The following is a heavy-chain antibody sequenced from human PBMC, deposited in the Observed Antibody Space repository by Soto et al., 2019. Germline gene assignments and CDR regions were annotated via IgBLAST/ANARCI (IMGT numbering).Heavy chain of an antibody. CDR2: VSTHDDRT. D-gene: IGHD3-22*01. Sequence: QVQMVQSGPEVKMPGASVKVSCKTSGYTFTAYGLAWLRQAPGQRPEWMGWVSTHDDRTNYARKFQGRVTMTTDRSTTTTSMELRRLGTDDTAVYYCARELNTESSAYYSFAFWGQGTLVTVSS. V-gene: IGHV1-18*01. CDR3: ARELNTESSAYYSFAF. CDR1: GYTFTAYG. J-gene: IGHJ4*02.